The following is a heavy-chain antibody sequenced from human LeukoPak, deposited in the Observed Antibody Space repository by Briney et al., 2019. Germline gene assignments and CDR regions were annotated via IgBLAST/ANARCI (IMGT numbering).Heavy chain of an antibody. CDR2: ISGSGGST. CDR3: VSGSSSDRGFDY. D-gene: IGHD6-6*01. CDR1: GFTFSSHA. J-gene: IGHJ4*02. V-gene: IGHV3-23*01. Sequence: QPGGSLRLSCAASGFTFSSHAMSWVRQAPGKGLEWVSAISGSGGSTYYADSVKGRFTISRDNSKNTLYLQMNSLRAEDTAVYYCVSGSSSDRGFDYWGQGTLVTVSS.